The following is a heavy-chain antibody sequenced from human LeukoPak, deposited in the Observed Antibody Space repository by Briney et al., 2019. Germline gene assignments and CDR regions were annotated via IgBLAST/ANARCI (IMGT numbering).Heavy chain of an antibody. D-gene: IGHD6-19*01. V-gene: IGHV3-23*01. J-gene: IGHJ3*01. CDR2: ISGSGGST. Sequence: GGSLRLSCAASGFTFSSYGMSWVRQAPGKGLEWVSAISGSGGSTYYADSVKGRFTISRDNSKNTLYLQMNSLRAEDTAVYYCAKDYSSGWVNAFDFWGQGTMVTVSS. CDR3: AKDYSSGWVNAFDF. CDR1: GFTFSSYG.